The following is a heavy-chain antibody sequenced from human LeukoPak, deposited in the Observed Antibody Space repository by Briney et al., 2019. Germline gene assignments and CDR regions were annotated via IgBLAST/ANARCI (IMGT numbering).Heavy chain of an antibody. V-gene: IGHV4-34*01. CDR1: GGSFSGYY. D-gene: IGHD6-13*01. CDR2: INHSGST. J-gene: IGHJ5*02. Sequence: SETLSLTCAVYGGSFSGYYWSWIRQPPGKGLEWIGEINHSGSTNYNPYLKSRVTISVDTSKNQFSLKLSSVTAADTAVYYCARVPGIAAARGKIVNWFDPWGQGTLVTVSS. CDR3: ARVPGIAAARGKIVNWFDP.